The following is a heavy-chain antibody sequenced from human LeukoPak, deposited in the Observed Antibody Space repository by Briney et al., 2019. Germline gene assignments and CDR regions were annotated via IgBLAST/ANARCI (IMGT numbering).Heavy chain of an antibody. CDR3: ARDYPKYDYVWGSYRL. Sequence: GGSLRLSCAASGFTFDDYAMHWVRQAPGKGLEWVSGISWNSGSIGYADSVKGRFTISRDNAKNSLYLQMNSLRAEDTAVYYCARDYPKYDYVWGSYRLGGQGTLVTVSS. V-gene: IGHV3-9*01. CDR2: ISWNSGSI. J-gene: IGHJ4*02. D-gene: IGHD3-16*02. CDR1: GFTFDDYA.